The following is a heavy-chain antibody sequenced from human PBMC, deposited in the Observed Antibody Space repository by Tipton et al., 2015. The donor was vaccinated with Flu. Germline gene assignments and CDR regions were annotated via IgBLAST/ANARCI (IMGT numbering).Heavy chain of an antibody. J-gene: IGHJ4*02. CDR3: ATVSTNYYDSSGYFGGRPEN. CDR1: GGSFSGYY. D-gene: IGHD3-22*01. Sequence: TLSLTCAVYGGSFSGYYWSWIRQPPGKGLEWIGEINHSGSTNYNPSLKSRVTISVDTSKNQFSLKLSSVTAADTAVYYCATVSTNYYDSSGYFGGRPENWGQGTLVTVSS. CDR2: INHSGST. V-gene: IGHV4-34*01.